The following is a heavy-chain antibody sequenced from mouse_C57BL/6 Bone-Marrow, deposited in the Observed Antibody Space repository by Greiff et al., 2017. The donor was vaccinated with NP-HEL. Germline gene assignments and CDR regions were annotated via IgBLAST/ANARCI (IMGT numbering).Heavy chain of an antibody. CDR1: GYTFTSYG. CDR3: ARTGCYGSSIYWYFDV. Sequence: VQLQQSGAELVRPGASVKLSCKASGYTFTSYGISWVKQRPGQGLEWIGEIYPRSGNTYYNEKFKGKATLTADKSSSTAYMELRSLTSEDSAVFYYARTGCYGSSIYWYFDVWGTGTTVTVSS. V-gene: IGHV1-81*01. CDR2: IYPRSGNT. D-gene: IGHD1-1*01. J-gene: IGHJ1*03.